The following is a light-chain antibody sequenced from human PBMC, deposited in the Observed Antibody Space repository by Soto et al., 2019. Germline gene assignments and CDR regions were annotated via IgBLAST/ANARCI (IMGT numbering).Light chain of an antibody. V-gene: IGLV2-23*01. CDR2: EGS. CDR1: SSDVGSYNL. CDR3: CSYAGSSPSVV. Sequence: QSALTQPASVSGSPGQSITLSCTGTSSDVGSYNLVSWYQQHPGKAPKLMIYEGSKRPSGVSNRFSGSKSGNTASLTISGLQAEDEADYYCCSYAGSSPSVVFGGGTQLTVL. J-gene: IGLJ2*01.